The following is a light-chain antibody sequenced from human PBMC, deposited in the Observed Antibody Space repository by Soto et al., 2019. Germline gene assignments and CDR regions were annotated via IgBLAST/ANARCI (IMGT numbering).Light chain of an antibody. Sequence: DIVLTQSPCTLSLSPGERATLSCRASQSVSNNYLSWYQQKPGQEPMILVDGASDRATGIRDRFSGSGSDTDFTLTISRLEAYAFAVYYCHHNGSSGTFGQGTKVDIK. V-gene: IGKV3-20*01. CDR2: GAS. J-gene: IGKJ1*01. CDR1: QSVSNNY. CDR3: HHNGSSGT.